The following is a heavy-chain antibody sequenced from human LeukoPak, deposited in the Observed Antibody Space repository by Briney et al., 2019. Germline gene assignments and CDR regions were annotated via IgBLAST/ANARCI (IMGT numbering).Heavy chain of an antibody. J-gene: IGHJ3*02. Sequence: ASVKVSCKASGYTFTGYYMHWVRQAPGQGLEWMGWISAYNGNTNYAQKLQGRVTMTTDTSTSTAYMELRSLRSDDTAVYYCARESHSGDFWSGYPTDAFDIWGQGTMVTVSS. V-gene: IGHV1-18*04. CDR3: ARESHSGDFWSGYPTDAFDI. CDR1: GYTFTGYY. D-gene: IGHD3-3*01. CDR2: ISAYNGNT.